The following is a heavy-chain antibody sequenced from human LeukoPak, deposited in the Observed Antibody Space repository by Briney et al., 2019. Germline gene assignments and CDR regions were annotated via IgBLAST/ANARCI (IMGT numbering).Heavy chain of an antibody. CDR3: AGYSSGWWETSFDY. V-gene: IGHV4-30-2*02. CDR2: IYHSGST. Sequence: SETLSLTCAVSGGSISSGGYSWSWIRQPPGKGLEWIGYIYHSGSTNYNPSLKSRVTISVDTSKNQFSLKLSSVTAADTAVYYCAGYSSGWWETSFDYWGQGTLVTVSS. J-gene: IGHJ4*02. D-gene: IGHD6-19*01. CDR1: GGSISSGGYS.